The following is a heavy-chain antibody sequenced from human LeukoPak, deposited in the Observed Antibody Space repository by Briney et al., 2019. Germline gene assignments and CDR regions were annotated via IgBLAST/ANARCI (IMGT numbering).Heavy chain of an antibody. CDR2: ISYDGSNK. D-gene: IGHD3-10*01. Sequence: GGSLRLSCAASRFTFSSYAMHWVRQAPGKGLEWVAVISYDGSNKYYADSVKGRFTISRDNSKNTLYLQMNSLRAEDTAVYYCARELLRGINWFDPWGQGTLVTVSS. J-gene: IGHJ5*02. V-gene: IGHV3-30-3*01. CDR1: RFTFSSYA. CDR3: ARELLRGINWFDP.